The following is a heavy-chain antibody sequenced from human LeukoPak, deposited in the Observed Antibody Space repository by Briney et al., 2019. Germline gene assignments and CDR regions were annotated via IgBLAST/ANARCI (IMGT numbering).Heavy chain of an antibody. CDR3: AKDRRREGATDY. Sequence: GGSLRLSCVASGFTFFNYAMIWVRQAPGKGLEWVSAISGSGDSTFNADSVKGRFTISRDNSKNTLYLQMNSLRAEDTAVYYCAKDRRREGATDYWGQGTLVTVSS. J-gene: IGHJ4*02. V-gene: IGHV3-23*01. CDR2: ISGSGDST. D-gene: IGHD1-26*01. CDR1: GFTFFNYA.